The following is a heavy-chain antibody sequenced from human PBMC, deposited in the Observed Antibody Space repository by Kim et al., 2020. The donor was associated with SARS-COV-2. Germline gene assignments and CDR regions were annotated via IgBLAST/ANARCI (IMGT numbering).Heavy chain of an antibody. J-gene: IGHJ4*02. Sequence: GGSLRLSCAASGFTFSRYAMSWVRQAPGKGLEWVSGISGSGDRTVYAGTVKGRFTISRDNSKNTVSLQMTSLRVEDTATYFCAKENLVPEFAYWGQGTLVIVSS. CDR1: GFTFSRYA. CDR3: AKENLVPEFAY. V-gene: IGHV3-23*01. D-gene: IGHD2-8*02. CDR2: ISGSGDRT.